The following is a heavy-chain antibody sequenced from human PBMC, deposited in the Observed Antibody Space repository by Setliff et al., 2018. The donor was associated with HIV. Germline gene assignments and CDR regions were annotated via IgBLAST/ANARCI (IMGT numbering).Heavy chain of an antibody. CDR3: ARGWFDS. V-gene: IGHV3-23*01. CDR1: ELTFSNYA. CDR2: LSGSGGST. J-gene: IGHJ5*01. Sequence: SGGSLRLSCAASELTFSNYAMTWVRQAPGKGLEWVSSLSGSGGSTYYADSVKGRFTISRDNAKNSLYLQMKSLRAEDTAFYYCARGWFDSWGQGTLVTVSS.